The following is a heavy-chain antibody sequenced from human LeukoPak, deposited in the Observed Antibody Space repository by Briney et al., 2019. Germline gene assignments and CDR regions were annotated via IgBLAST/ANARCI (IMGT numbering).Heavy chain of an antibody. CDR2: ISSSGSTI. V-gene: IGHV3-48*03. CDR1: GFTFSSYE. CDR3: AREQSSWFDY. Sequence: GGSLRLSCAASGFTFSSYEMNWVRQAPGKGLEWVSYISSSGSTIYYADSVKGRFTISRDNAKNSLYLQMNSLRAEDTAVYYCAREQSSWFDYWGQGTLVTVSS. D-gene: IGHD6-13*01. J-gene: IGHJ4*02.